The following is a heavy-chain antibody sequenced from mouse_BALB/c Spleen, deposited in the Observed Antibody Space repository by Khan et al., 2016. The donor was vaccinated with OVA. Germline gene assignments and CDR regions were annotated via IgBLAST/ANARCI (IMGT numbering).Heavy chain of an antibody. D-gene: IGHD1-1*01. V-gene: IGHV2-6-7*01. CDR3: AGGRSYIRRGFAY. Sequence: QVQLKESGPGLVAPSQSLSITCTVSGFSLTGYGVNWVRQPPGKGLEWLGMIWGDGSTDYNSALKSRLSIRKDNSKSQVSLKMNSLQTDDTARYXCAGGRSYIRRGFAYWGQGTLVTVSA. CDR2: IWGDGST. CDR1: GFSLTGYG. J-gene: IGHJ3*01.